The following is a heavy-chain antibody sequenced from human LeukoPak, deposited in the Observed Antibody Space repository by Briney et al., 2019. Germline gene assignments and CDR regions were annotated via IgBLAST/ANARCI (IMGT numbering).Heavy chain of an antibody. CDR1: GFTFSSYE. Sequence: PGGSLRLSCAASGFTFSSYEMNWVRQAPGKGLEWVSYISSSGSTIYYADSVKGRFTISRDNAKNSLYLQMNSLRAEDTAVYYCARALTSMVRGVPFDYWGQGTLVTVSS. D-gene: IGHD3-10*01. J-gene: IGHJ4*02. CDR3: ARALTSMVRGVPFDY. CDR2: ISSSGSTI. V-gene: IGHV3-48*03.